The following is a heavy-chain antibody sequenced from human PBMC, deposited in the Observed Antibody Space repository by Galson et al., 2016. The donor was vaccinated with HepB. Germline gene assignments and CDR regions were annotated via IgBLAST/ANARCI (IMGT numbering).Heavy chain of an antibody. Sequence: SLRLSCAASGFTFSNYAMNWVRQAPGKGLEWVAIISYDGSNKYYVDSVKGQFTISRDNSKNTLSLQMNSLRAEDTAVYYCARSSAALYSSSWYPEASWFDPWGQGILVTVSS. CDR1: GFTFSNYA. CDR3: ARSSAALYSSSWYPEASWFDP. D-gene: IGHD6-13*01. CDR2: ISYDGSNK. J-gene: IGHJ5*02. V-gene: IGHV3-30*04.